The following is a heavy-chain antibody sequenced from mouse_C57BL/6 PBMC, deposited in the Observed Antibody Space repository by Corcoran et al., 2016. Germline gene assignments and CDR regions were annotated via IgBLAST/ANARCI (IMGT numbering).Heavy chain of an antibody. CDR1: GYSITSGYY. V-gene: IGHV3-6*01. CDR3: ARNDGYYYPGFAY. Sequence: DVQLQESGPGLVKPSQSLSLTCSVTGYSITSGYYWNWIRQFPGNKLEWMGYISYDGSNNYNPSLKNRISITRDTSKNQFFLKLNSVTTEDTATYYCARNDGYYYPGFAYWGQGTLVTVSA. D-gene: IGHD2-3*01. J-gene: IGHJ3*01. CDR2: ISYDGSN.